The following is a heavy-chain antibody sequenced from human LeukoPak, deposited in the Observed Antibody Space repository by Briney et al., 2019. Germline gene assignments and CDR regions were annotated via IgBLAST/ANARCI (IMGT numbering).Heavy chain of an antibody. D-gene: IGHD5-18*01. J-gene: IGHJ4*02. Sequence: GGSLRLSCAGSGFTFDDYGMNWVRQAPGKGLERLSYISTGSNAIYYTDSVRGRFTISRDNAKNSLYLQMNSLRDEDTAVYYCASGSYISFDYWGQGALVTVSS. CDR3: ASGSYISFDY. CDR1: GFTFDDYG. V-gene: IGHV3-48*02. CDR2: ISTGSNAI.